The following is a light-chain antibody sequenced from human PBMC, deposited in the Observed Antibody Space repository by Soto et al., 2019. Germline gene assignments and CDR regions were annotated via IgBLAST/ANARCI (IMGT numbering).Light chain of an antibody. CDR1: QSSSSY. V-gene: IGKV1-39*01. CDR3: QQSYSAPIT. J-gene: IGKJ5*01. Sequence: DIQMTQSPSSLSASVGDRVAITCRASQSSSSYLNWYQQKPGKAPKLLIYGASSLQSGVPSRFSGSGSGTDFTVTISSLQPEDFATYYCQQSYSAPITFGQGTRLEIK. CDR2: GAS.